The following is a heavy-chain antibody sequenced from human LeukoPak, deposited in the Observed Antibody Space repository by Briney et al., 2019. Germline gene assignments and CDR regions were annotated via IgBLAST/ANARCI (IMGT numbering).Heavy chain of an antibody. CDR1: GFTFSDYY. D-gene: IGHD3-22*01. CDR2: ISGSGSTI. V-gene: IGHV3-11*01. CDR3: ASDPARDYYDTSGYFRWVEY. J-gene: IGHJ4*02. Sequence: PGGSLRLSCAASGFTFSDYYMSWIRQAPGKGLEWVSYISGSGSTIYYADSVKGRFTISRDNAKNSLYLQMNSLRAEDTAVYYCASDPARDYYDTSGYFRWVEYWGQGTLVTVSS.